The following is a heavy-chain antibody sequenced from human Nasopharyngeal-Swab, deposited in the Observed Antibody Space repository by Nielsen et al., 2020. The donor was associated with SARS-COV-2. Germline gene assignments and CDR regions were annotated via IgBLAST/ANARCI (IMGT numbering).Heavy chain of an antibody. CDR1: GFTFNSYG. CDR3: AGMIIANDAFDI. CDR2: ISHDGSNK. Sequence: GESLKISCVVSGFTFNSYGMHWVRQAPGKGLEWVAVISHDGSNKFYGDSVKGRFTVSRDSSKNTVYLQMNSLRPDDTAVYYCAGMIIANDAFDIWGQGTMVTVSS. D-gene: IGHD3-22*01. J-gene: IGHJ3*02. V-gene: IGHV3-30*03.